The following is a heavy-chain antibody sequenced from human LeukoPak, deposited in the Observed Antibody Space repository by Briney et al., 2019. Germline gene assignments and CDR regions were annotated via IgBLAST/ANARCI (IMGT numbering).Heavy chain of an antibody. CDR2: ISSDGSEA. V-gene: IGHV3-30-3*01. Sequence: HPGGSLRLSCAASGFISSKFGIHWVRQTPNKGLESVAVISSDGSEAYYANSVKGRFTISRDNSKNTLYLQMNSLRPEDSALYYCVRDGGGGYNQIDYWGQGTLVAVSS. CDR3: VRDGGGGYNQIDY. J-gene: IGHJ4*02. CDR1: GFISSKFG. D-gene: IGHD5-24*01.